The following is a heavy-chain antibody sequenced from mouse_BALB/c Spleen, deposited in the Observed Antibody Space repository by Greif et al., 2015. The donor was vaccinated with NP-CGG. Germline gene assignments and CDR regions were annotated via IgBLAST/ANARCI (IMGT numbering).Heavy chain of an antibody. J-gene: IGHJ2*01. CDR1: GFTFSSFG. V-gene: IGHV5-17*02. CDR3: ARLFDY. CDR2: ISSGSSTI. Sequence: EVQGVESGGGLVQPGGSRKLSCAASGFTFSSFGTHWVRQAPEKGLEWVAYISSGSSTIYYADTVKGRFTISRDNPKNTLFLQMTSLRSEDTAMYYCARLFDYWGQGTTLTVSS.